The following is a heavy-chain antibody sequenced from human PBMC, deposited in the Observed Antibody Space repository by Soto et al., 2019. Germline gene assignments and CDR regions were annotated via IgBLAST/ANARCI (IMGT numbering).Heavy chain of an antibody. Sequence: SETLSLTCAVYGGSFSDYYWSWIRQPPGKGLEWIGEINHSGSTNYNPSLKSRVTISVDTSKNQFSLKLSSVTAADTAVYYCARGVRYFDWLLSCYYYYGMDVWGQGTTVT. D-gene: IGHD3-9*01. J-gene: IGHJ6*02. V-gene: IGHV4-34*01. CDR2: INHSGST. CDR3: ARGVRYFDWLLSCYYYYGMDV. CDR1: GGSFSDYY.